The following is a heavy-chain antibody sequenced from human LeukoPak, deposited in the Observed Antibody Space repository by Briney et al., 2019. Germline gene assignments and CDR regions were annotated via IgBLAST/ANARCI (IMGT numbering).Heavy chain of an antibody. CDR3: AKDLSWNTADR. V-gene: IGHV3-74*01. CDR1: GFAFSNYW. Sequence: GGSLRLSCVASGFAFSNYWMHWVRQASGKARVWVSRINPDGTTTDYADPVKGRFTISRDNAKNMVFLQMNGLRADDTALYYCAKDLSWNTADRWGQGILVTVSS. J-gene: IGHJ5*02. D-gene: IGHD1/OR15-1a*01. CDR2: INPDGTTT.